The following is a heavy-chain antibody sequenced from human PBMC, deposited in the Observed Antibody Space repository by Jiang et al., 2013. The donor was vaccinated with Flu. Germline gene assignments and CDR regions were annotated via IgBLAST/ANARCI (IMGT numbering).Heavy chain of an antibody. D-gene: IGHD4-17*01. J-gene: IGHJ4*02. CDR3: ARGPGVFDDYGDYDKNPNDY. CDR1: GYSFTSYW. CDR2: IYPGDSDT. Sequence: GAEVKKPGESLKISCKGSGYSFTSYWIGWVRQMPGKGLEWMGIIYPGDSDTRYSPSFQGQVTISADKSISTAYLQWSSLKASDTAMYYCARGPGVFDDYGDYDKNPNDYWGQGTLVTVSS. V-gene: IGHV5-51*01.